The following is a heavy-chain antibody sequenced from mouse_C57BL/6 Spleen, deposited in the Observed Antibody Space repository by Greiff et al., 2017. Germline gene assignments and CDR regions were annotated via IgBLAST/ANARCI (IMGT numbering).Heavy chain of an antibody. Sequence: VQLQQSGPELVKPGASVKISCKASGYTFTDYYMNWVKQSHGKSLEWIGDINPNNGGTSYNQKFKGKATLTVDKSSSTAYVELRSLTSEDSAVYYCAPYYSNYLYYFDYWGQGTTLTVSS. CDR3: APYYSNYLYYFDY. D-gene: IGHD2-5*01. V-gene: IGHV1-26*01. CDR2: INPNNGGT. CDR1: GYTFTDYY. J-gene: IGHJ2*01.